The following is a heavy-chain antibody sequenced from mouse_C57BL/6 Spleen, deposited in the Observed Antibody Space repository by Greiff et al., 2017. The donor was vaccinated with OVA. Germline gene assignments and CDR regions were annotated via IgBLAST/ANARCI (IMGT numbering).Heavy chain of an antibody. CDR1: GYTFTDYY. CDR3: ARGEIPGAWFAY. Sequence: EVQLQQSGPELVKPGASVKISCKASGYTFTDYYMNWVKQSHGKSLEWIGDINPNNGGTSYNQKFKGKATLTVDKSSSTAYMELRSLTSEDSAVYYCARGEIPGAWFAYWGQGTLVTVSA. CDR2: INPNNGGT. V-gene: IGHV1-26*01. D-gene: IGHD5-1-1*01. J-gene: IGHJ3*01.